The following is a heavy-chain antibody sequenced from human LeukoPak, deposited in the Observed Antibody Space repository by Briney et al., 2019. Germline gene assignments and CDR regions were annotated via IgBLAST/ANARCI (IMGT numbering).Heavy chain of an antibody. CDR2: INPNSGGT. V-gene: IGHV1-2*04. J-gene: IGHJ4*02. D-gene: IGHD6-13*01. CDR1: GYTFTGYY. Sequence: WAPVKVSCKASGYTFTGYYMHWVRQAPGQGLEWMGWINPNSGGTNYAQKFQGWVTMTRDTSISTAYMELSRLRSDDTAVYYCARDAYSSSWYRGGELEYWGQGTLVTVSS. CDR3: ARDAYSSSWYRGGELEY.